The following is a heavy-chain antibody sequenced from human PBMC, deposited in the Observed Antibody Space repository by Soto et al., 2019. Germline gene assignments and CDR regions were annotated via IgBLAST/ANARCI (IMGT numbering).Heavy chain of an antibody. CDR1: GYSFTSYW. D-gene: IGHD1-26*01. CDR2: IDPSDAYT. V-gene: IGHV5-10-1*01. CDR3: ARQVVYYGNWFDP. J-gene: IGHJ5*02. Sequence: GESLKISCQGSGYSFTSYWISWVRQMPGKGLEWMGRIDPSDAYTNYSPSFQGHVTISADKSISTAYLQWSSLKASDTAMYYCARQVVYYGNWFDPWGQGTLVTVSS.